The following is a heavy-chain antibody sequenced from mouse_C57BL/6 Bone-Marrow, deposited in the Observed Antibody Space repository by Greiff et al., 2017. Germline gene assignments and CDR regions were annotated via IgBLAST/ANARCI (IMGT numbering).Heavy chain of an antibody. CDR2: INPSSGYT. D-gene: IGHD2-5*01. Sequence: QVQLQQSGAELARPGASVKMSCKASGYTFTSYTMHWVKQRPGQGLEWIGYINPSSGYTKYNQKFKDKATLTADKSSSTAYMQLSSLTSEDSAVYYCARDDSNYHYGMEDWGQGTSVTVSS. V-gene: IGHV1-4*01. J-gene: IGHJ4*01. CDR3: ARDDSNYHYGMED. CDR1: GYTFTSYT.